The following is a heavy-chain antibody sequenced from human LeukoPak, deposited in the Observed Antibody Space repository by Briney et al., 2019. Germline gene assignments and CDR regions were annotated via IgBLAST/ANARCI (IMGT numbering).Heavy chain of an antibody. CDR3: ARLRRNSDRSDFFYYYDH. Sequence: GGSLRLSCAASGFTFGDYSMNWVRQAPGKGLEWVASVNNVSSYIYYADSMRGRFTISRDNAKNSLFLQMNSLRAEDTAVYYCARLRRNSDRSDFFYYYDHWGQGTLVTVSS. J-gene: IGHJ4*02. CDR2: VNNVSSYI. CDR1: GFTFGDYS. D-gene: IGHD3-22*01. V-gene: IGHV3-21*01.